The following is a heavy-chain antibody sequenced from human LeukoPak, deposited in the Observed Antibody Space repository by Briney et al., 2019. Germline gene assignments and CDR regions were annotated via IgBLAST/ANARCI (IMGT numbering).Heavy chain of an antibody. V-gene: IGHV3-33*01. CDR2: IWYDGIDK. CDR3: ARGGSSSSWYPFDY. D-gene: IGHD6-13*01. J-gene: IGHJ4*02. Sequence: PGRSLRLSCAASGFTFSTYAMHWVRQAPGKGLEWVAVIWYDGIDKYYADSVKGRFTISRDNSKNTLYLQMNSLKTEDTAVYYCARGGSSSSWYPFDYWGQGTLVTVSS. CDR1: GFTFSTYA.